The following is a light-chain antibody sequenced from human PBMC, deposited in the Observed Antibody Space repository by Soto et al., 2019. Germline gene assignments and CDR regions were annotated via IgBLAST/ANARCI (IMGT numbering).Light chain of an antibody. CDR3: QQYGSSWT. CDR2: GAS. V-gene: IGKV3-20*01. CDR1: QSVSSSY. Sequence: EIVLTQSPGTLSLSPGERATLSCRASQSVSSSYLAWYQQKPGQAPRLLIYGASSGATGIPDRFSGSGSGKDFTLTISRLEPEDFAVYYCQQYGSSWTFGQGTKVEIK. J-gene: IGKJ1*01.